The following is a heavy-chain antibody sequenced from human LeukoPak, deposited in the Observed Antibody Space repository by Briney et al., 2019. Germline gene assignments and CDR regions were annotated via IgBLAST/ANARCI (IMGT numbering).Heavy chain of an antibody. V-gene: IGHV3-30-3*01. Sequence: SGGSLRVSCAAAGFTFSSYAMHWVRQAPGKGLEWVAVISYDGSNKYYADSVKGRFTISRDNSKNTLYLQMNSLRAEDTAVYYCARPRSDTAVSNFDYWGQGTLVTVSS. CDR1: GFTFSSYA. CDR2: ISYDGSNK. D-gene: IGHD3-3*01. CDR3: ARPRSDTAVSNFDY. J-gene: IGHJ4*02.